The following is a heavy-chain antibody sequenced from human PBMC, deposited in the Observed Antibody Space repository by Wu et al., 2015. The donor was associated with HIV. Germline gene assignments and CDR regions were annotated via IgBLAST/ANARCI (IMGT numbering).Heavy chain of an antibody. CDR2: MNPNSGNT. CDR3: ARDPDVELGRYYGMDV. D-gene: IGHD1-1*01. CDR1: GGTFSSYA. Sequence: QVQLVQSGAEVKKPGSSVKVSCKASGGTFSSYAINWVRQATGQGLEWMGWMNPNSGNTGYAQKFQGRVTMTRNTSISTAYMELSSLRSEDTAVYYCARDPDVELGRYYGMDVWGQGTTVTVSS. V-gene: IGHV1-8*02. J-gene: IGHJ6*02.